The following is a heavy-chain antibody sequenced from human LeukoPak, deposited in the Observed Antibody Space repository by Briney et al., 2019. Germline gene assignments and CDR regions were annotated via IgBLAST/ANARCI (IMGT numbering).Heavy chain of an antibody. Sequence: ASVKVSCKASGYTFTGYYMHWVRQAPGQGLEWMGWINPNSGDTNYAQKFQGRLTIITDTSTTTAYMELRSLRSDDTAEYYCVRDPSNSSGRYAYFDYWGQGALVTVSS. D-gene: IGHD3-22*01. CDR3: VRDPSNSSGRYAYFDY. CDR1: GYTFTGYY. V-gene: IGHV1-2*02. J-gene: IGHJ4*02. CDR2: INPNSGDT.